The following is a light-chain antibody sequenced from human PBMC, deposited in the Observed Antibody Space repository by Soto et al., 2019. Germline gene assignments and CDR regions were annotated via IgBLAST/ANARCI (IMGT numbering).Light chain of an antibody. Sequence: QSALTQPASVSGSPGQSITISCTGTSSDVGGYDYVSWYQQLPGKAPKLLIYDVNNRPSGVSHRFSGSKSGNTASLTISGLQAEDEADYYCSSYPGSSTFAFGPGTKVTVL. CDR2: DVN. CDR3: SSYPGSSTFA. V-gene: IGLV2-14*01. J-gene: IGLJ1*01. CDR1: SSDVGGYDY.